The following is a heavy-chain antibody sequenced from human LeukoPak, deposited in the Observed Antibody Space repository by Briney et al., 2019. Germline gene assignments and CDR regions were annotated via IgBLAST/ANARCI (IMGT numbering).Heavy chain of an antibody. V-gene: IGHV1-2*02. Sequence: ASVKVSCKASGYTFTGYYMHWVRQAPGQGLEWMGWINPNSGGTNYAQKLQGRVTMTTDTSTSTAYMELRSLRSDDTAVYYCAREGPYFDSQEPFDYWGQGTLVTVSS. CDR1: GYTFTGYY. CDR3: AREGPYFDSQEPFDY. CDR2: INPNSGGT. D-gene: IGHD3-9*01. J-gene: IGHJ4*02.